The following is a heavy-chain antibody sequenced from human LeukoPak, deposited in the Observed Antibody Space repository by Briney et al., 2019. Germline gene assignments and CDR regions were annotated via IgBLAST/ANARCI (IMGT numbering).Heavy chain of an antibody. J-gene: IGHJ3*02. V-gene: IGHV4-39*07. CDR2: IYYSGST. CDR1: GGSISSSNNY. CDR3: ARRFVGAYKAFDI. D-gene: IGHD1-14*01. Sequence: SETLSLTCTVSGGSISSSNNYWGWIRQPPGKGLEWIGSIYYSGSTYYNPSLKSRVTISVDTSKNQFSLKLRSVTAADTAVYYCARRFVGAYKAFDIWGQGTMVTVSS.